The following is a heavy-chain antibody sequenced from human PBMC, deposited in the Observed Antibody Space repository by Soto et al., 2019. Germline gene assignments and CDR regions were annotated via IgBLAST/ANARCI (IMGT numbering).Heavy chain of an antibody. CDR2: IYYSGST. CDR1: GCSISSCDYY. V-gene: IGHV4-30-4*01. J-gene: IGHJ4*02. Sequence: PSETLSLTFTVSGCSISSCDYYWSWILQPPGKGLEWIGYIYYSGSTYYDPSLKSRVTISVDTSKNQFSLKLSSVTAADTAVYYWARGQWTDERPLGLDYWGQGTLVTVS. CDR3: ARGQWTDERPLGLDY. D-gene: IGHD1-1*01.